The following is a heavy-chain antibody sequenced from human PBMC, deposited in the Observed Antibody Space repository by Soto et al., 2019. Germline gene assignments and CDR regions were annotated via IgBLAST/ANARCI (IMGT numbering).Heavy chain of an antibody. CDR1: GFTFSSYA. D-gene: IGHD3-3*01. V-gene: IGHV3-23*01. J-gene: IGHJ5*02. Sequence: GWSLRLSCAASGFTFSSYAMSWVRQAPGKGLEWVSAISGSGGSTYYADSVKGRFTISRDNSKNTLYLQMNSLRAEDTAVYYCARGLYYDFWSGYLHRDWDSPNWFDPWGQGTLVTVSS. CDR3: ARGLYYDFWSGYLHRDWDSPNWFDP. CDR2: ISGSGGST.